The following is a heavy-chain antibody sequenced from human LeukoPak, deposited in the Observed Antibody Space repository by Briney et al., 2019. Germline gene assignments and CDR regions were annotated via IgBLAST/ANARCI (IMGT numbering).Heavy chain of an antibody. V-gene: IGHV3-30*02. D-gene: IGHD5-18*01. J-gene: IGHJ4*02. CDR1: GFTFSSYG. Sequence: GSLRLSCAASGFTFSSYGMHWVRQAPGKGLEGVAFIRYDGSNKYYAESVKGRFTISRDNSKNTLYLQMNSLRAEDTAVYYCTTAGGYSYGFPYDYWGQGTLVTVSS. CDR3: TTAGGYSYGFPYDY. CDR2: IRYDGSNK.